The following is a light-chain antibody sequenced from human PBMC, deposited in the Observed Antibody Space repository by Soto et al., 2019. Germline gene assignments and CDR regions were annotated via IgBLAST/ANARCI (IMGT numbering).Light chain of an antibody. CDR1: SGHSSYN. CDR2: LEGSGSY. V-gene: IGLV4-60*02. CDR3: ETWDSNTRV. Sequence: QSVLTQSSSASASLGSSVKLTCTLSSGHSSYNIAWHQQQPGKAPRYLMKLEGSGSYNKGSGVPDRFSGPTSGADRYLTISNLQFEDEADYYCETWDSNTRVFGGGTQLTVL. J-gene: IGLJ3*02.